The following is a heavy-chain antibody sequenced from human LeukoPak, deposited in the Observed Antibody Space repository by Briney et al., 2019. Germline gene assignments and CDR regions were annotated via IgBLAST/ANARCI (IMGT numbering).Heavy chain of an antibody. Sequence: SETLSLTCTVSGGSISSYYWSWIRQPAGKGLGWIGRIYTSGSTNYNPSLKSRVTMSVDTSKNQFSLKLSSVTAADTAVYYCARAPLRGSGNYYYYMDVWGKGTTVTVSS. V-gene: IGHV4-4*07. CDR3: ARAPLRGSGNYYYYMDV. CDR1: GGSISSYY. D-gene: IGHD3-10*01. J-gene: IGHJ6*03. CDR2: IYTSGST.